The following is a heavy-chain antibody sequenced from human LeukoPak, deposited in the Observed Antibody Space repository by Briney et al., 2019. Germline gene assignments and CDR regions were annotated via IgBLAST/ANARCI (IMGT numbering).Heavy chain of an antibody. CDR1: GGSISTYY. J-gene: IGHJ6*03. Sequence: SETLSLTCTVSGGSISTYYWSWIRQPPGKGLEWIGYIYYSGSTNYNPSLKSRVTISVDTSKNQFSLKLSSVTAPDTAVYYCARVETSYYYMDVWGKGTTVTVSS. CDR3: ARVETSYYYMDV. V-gene: IGHV4-59*01. CDR2: IYYSGST.